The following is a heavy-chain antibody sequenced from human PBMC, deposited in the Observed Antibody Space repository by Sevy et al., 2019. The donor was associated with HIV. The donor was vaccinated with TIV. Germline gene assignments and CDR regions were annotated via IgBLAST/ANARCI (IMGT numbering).Heavy chain of an antibody. V-gene: IGHV4-38-2*01. CDR1: GYSISSGFY. CDR2: MYHSGRS. J-gene: IGHJ4*02. Sequence: SETLSLTCAVSGYSISSGFYWGWVRQPPGKGLEYIGNMYHSGRSSFNPSLKSRVTISLDTSKNQFSLKLTSVTAADTAVYYCATESVFWHNFDYWCQGMLVTVSS. CDR3: ATESVFWHNFDY.